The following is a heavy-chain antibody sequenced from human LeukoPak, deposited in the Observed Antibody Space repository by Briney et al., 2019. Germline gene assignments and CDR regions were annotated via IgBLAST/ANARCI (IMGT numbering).Heavy chain of an antibody. CDR2: LSGSGGST. J-gene: IGHJ5*02. Sequence: GGSLRLSCAASGFTFSSYAMSWVRQAPGKGLEWVSALSGSGGSTYYADSVKGRFTISRDNSKNTLYLQMNSLRAEDTAVYYFAKGGFMTTDFDPWGQGTLVTVSS. D-gene: IGHD4-11*01. CDR3: AKGGFMTTDFDP. V-gene: IGHV3-23*01. CDR1: GFTFSSYA.